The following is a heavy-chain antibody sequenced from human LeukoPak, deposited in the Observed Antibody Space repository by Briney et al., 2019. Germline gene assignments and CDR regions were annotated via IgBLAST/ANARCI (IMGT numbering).Heavy chain of an antibody. CDR3: ARAMTTVTEFDY. Sequence: ASVKVSCKPSGYTFTSYDINWVRQATGQGLEWMGWMNPNSGNTGYAQKFQGRVTMTRNTSISTAYMELSSLRSEDTAVYYCARAMTTVTEFDYWGQGTLVTVSS. J-gene: IGHJ4*02. D-gene: IGHD4-17*01. CDR2: MNPNSGNT. CDR1: GYTFTSYD. V-gene: IGHV1-8*01.